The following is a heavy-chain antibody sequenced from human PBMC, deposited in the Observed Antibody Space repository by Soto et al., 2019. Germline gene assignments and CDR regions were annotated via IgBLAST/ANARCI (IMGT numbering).Heavy chain of an antibody. CDR3: AKGSPYYYDSSGYPWYWYFDL. CDR2: ISGSGGST. J-gene: IGHJ2*01. V-gene: IGHV3-23*01. Sequence: GGSLRLSCAASGFTFSSYAMSWVRQAPGKGLEWVSAISGSGGSTYYADSVKGRFTISRDNSKNTLYLQMNSLRAEHTAVYYCAKGSPYYYDSSGYPWYWYFDLWGRGTLVTVSS. CDR1: GFTFSSYA. D-gene: IGHD3-22*01.